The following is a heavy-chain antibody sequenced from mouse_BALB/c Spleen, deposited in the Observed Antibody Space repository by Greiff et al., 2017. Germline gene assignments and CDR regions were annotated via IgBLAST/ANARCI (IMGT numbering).Heavy chain of an antibody. J-gene: IGHJ3*01. Sequence: EVKLVESGGGLVQPGGSLRLSCATSGFTFTDYYMSWVRQPPGKALEWLGFIRNTANGYTTEYSASVKGRFTISRDNSQSILYLQMNTLRAEDSATYYCARVEGYRAWFAYWGQGTLVTVSA. CDR1: GFTFTDYY. CDR2: IRNTANGYTT. V-gene: IGHV7-3*02. D-gene: IGHD2-3*01. CDR3: ARVEGYRAWFAY.